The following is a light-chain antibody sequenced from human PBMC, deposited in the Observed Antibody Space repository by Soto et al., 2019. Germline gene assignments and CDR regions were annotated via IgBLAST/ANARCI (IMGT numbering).Light chain of an antibody. CDR1: QTISSW. CDR2: KAS. Sequence: DIQMTQSPSTLSGSVGDRVTITCRARQTISSWVAWYQHKPGKAPKLLIYKASTLKSGVPSRFSGSGSGTEFTLTISSLQPDDFAAYYCQHYNSYSEAFGEGTKVELK. J-gene: IGKJ1*01. V-gene: IGKV1-5*03. CDR3: QHYNSYSEA.